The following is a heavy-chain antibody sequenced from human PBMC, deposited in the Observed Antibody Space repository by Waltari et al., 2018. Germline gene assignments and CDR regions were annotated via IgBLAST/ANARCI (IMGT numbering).Heavy chain of an antibody. CDR1: GGSITSDY. Sequence: QVQLMESGPGLVGPSETLSLTCTVSGGSITSDYWSWVRHPPGKGLEWVGYIYHSGTSNYNPSLRSRVSISVDTPKTQFSLKLNYVTAAETAVYYCARGHSTGWYLSHWGRGALVTVSS. V-gene: IGHV4-59*01. D-gene: IGHD6-19*01. J-gene: IGHJ1*01. CDR3: ARGHSTGWYLSH. CDR2: IYHSGTS.